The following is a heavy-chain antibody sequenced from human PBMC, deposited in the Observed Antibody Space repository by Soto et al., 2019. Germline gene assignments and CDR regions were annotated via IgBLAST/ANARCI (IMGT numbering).Heavy chain of an antibody. V-gene: IGHV1-18*01. CDR1: GYTFTRYG. Sequence: QVQLVQSGAEVKNPGASVKVSCKASGYTFTRYGIGWARQAPGQGLEWMGWINTYNGNTNYAQNVQGRVTLTTDTSTSTPYMELRSLISNDTAIYYCAMVDVYVTPSPQDVWGQGTTVIVSS. J-gene: IGHJ6*02. D-gene: IGHD3-16*01. CDR3: AMVDVYVTPSPQDV. CDR2: INTYNGNT.